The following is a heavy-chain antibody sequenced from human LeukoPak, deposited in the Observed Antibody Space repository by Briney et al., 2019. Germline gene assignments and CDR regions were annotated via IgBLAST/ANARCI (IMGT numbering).Heavy chain of an antibody. CDR3: ARGRGYDYVWGSYRYTVRYDAFDI. CDR2: IGTAGDT. V-gene: IGHV3-13*01. CDR1: GFTFSSYD. J-gene: IGHJ3*02. Sequence: GGSLRLSCAASGFTFSSYDMHWVRQATGKGLEWVSAIGTAGDTYYPGSVKGRFTISRENAKNSLYLQMNSLRAGDTAVYYCARGRGYDYVWGSYRYTVRYDAFDIWGQGTMVTVSS. D-gene: IGHD3-16*02.